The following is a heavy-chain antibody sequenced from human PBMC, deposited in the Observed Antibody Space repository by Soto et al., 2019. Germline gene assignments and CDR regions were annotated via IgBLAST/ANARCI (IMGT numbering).Heavy chain of an antibody. Sequence: QVHLVQSGAEVKKPGASVNVSCKTSGYTFTRNGISWVRQAPGQGLEWMGWISPNSGNIKYAQKLQGRVIMTTDTSTSTAYMELRSLRFDDTAVSYCVKDRDSNSWPSRDVWGPGTTVTVAS. CDR2: ISPNSGNI. V-gene: IGHV1-18*01. D-gene: IGHD3-22*01. J-gene: IGHJ6*02. CDR1: GYTFTRNG. CDR3: VKDRDSNSWPSRDV.